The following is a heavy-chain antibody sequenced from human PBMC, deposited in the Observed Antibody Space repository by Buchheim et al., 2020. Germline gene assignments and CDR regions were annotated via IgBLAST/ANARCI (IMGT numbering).Heavy chain of an antibody. CDR1: GGSIRSSNW. D-gene: IGHD3-10*01. CDR2: IYHSGST. CDR3: ARDRDYYGSGRIYNWFDP. J-gene: IGHJ5*02. V-gene: IGHV4-4*02. Sequence: QVQLQESGPGLVKPSGTLSLTCAVSGGSIRSSNWWSWVRQPPGKGLEWIGEIYHSGSTNYNPSLKSRATISVDKSKNQFTLKLSSVTAADTAVYYCARDRDYYGSGRIYNWFDPWGQGTL.